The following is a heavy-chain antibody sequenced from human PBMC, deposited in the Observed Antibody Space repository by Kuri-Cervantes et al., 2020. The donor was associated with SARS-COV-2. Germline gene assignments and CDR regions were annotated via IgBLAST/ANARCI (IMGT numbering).Heavy chain of an antibody. J-gene: IGHJ4*02. Sequence: GGSLRLSCAASGFTFSSYSMNWVRQAPGKGLEWVSLISWDGGSTYYADSVKGRFTISRDNSKNTLYLQMNSLRTEDSAVYYCAKDQHGIVVVVAAIDYWGQGTLVTVSS. V-gene: IGHV3-NL1*01. D-gene: IGHD2-15*01. CDR2: ISWDGGST. CDR1: GFTFSSYS. CDR3: AKDQHGIVVVVAAIDY.